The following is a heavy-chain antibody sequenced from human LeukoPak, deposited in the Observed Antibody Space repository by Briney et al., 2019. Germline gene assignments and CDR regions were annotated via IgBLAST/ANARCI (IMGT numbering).Heavy chain of an antibody. J-gene: IGHJ6*03. D-gene: IGHD3-22*01. V-gene: IGHV3-7*01. Sequence: GGSLRLSCAASGFTFSSYWMSWVRQAPGKGLEWVANIKQDGSEKYYVDSVKGRFTISRDNAKNSLYLQMNSLRAEDTAVYYCARGHYYDSSGYYGAYYYYMDVWGKGTTVTISS. CDR3: ARGHYYDSSGYYGAYYYYMDV. CDR2: IKQDGSEK. CDR1: GFTFSSYW.